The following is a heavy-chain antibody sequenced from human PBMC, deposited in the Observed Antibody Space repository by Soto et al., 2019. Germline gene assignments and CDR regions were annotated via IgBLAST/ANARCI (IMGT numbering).Heavy chain of an antibody. CDR1: GYPFTSYG. J-gene: IGHJ6*02. D-gene: IGHD3-9*01. CDR2: ISADNGNT. Sequence: ASVKVSCKASGYPFTSYGISWVRQAPGQGLEWMGWISADNGNTNYAQKLQDRVTMSTDTSTNTAYMEVRSLRYDDTAIYYCARDQILTGMDVWGRGTPVTVSS. V-gene: IGHV1-18*04. CDR3: ARDQILTGMDV.